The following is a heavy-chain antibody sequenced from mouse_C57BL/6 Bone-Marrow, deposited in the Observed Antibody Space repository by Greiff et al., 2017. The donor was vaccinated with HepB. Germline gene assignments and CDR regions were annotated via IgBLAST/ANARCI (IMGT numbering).Heavy chain of an antibody. Sequence: EVQVVGSGGGLVQPGESLKLSCESNEYEFPSHDMSWVRKTPEKRLELVAAINSDGGRTYYPDTMERRIIISRDNTKKTLYLQMSSLRSEDTALYYCARRDDSMAMDYWGQGTSVTVSS. CDR2: INSDGGRT. D-gene: IGHD2-3*01. CDR3: ARRDDSMAMDY. CDR1: EYEFPSHD. J-gene: IGHJ4*01. V-gene: IGHV5-2*01.